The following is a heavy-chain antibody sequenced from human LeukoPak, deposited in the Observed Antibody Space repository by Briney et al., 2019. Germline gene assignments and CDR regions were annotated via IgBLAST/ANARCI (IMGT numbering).Heavy chain of an antibody. CDR3: ARAAWGYSGYDSGY. CDR2: ISAYNGNT. CDR1: GYTFTSYG. V-gene: IGHV1-18*04. Sequence: ASVKVSCKASGYTFTSYGISWVRQAPGQGLEWMGWISAYNGNTNYAQKLQGRVTMTTDTSTSTAYMELRSLRSDDTAVYYCARAAWGYSGYDSGYWGQGTLVTVPS. D-gene: IGHD5-12*01. J-gene: IGHJ4*02.